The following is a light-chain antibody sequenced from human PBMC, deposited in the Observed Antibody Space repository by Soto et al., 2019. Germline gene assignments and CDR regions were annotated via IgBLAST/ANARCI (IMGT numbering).Light chain of an antibody. CDR2: EVS. V-gene: IGLV2-8*01. CDR1: SSDVGGYNY. CDR3: SSYAGSNNFV. J-gene: IGLJ1*01. Sequence: ALTQPPSASGSPGQSVTISCTGTSSDVGGYNYVSWYQQHPGKAPKLMIYEVSKRPSGVPDRFSGSKSGNTASLTVSGLQAEDEADYYCSSYAGSNNFVFGTGTKVTVL.